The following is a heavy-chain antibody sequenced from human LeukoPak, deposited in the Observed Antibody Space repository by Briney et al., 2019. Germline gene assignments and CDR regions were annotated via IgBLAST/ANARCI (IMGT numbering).Heavy chain of an antibody. V-gene: IGHV5-51*01. Sequence: LGESLKISCKGSAYKFTNYWIGWVRQMPGKGLEWKGIIYPGDSDTKYSPSFQGQVTISADKSISTAYLQWSSLKASDTAMYYCAGQVPEGSFDWFDSWGQGTLVTVSS. CDR2: IYPGDSDT. CDR1: AYKFTNYW. D-gene: IGHD3-3*02. CDR3: AGQVPEGSFDWFDS. J-gene: IGHJ5*01.